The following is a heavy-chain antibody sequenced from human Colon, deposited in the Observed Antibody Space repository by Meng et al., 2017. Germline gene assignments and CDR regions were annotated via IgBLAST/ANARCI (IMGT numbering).Heavy chain of an antibody. V-gene: IGHV3-15*01. D-gene: IGHD6-25*01. CDR1: GITFKNAW. J-gene: IGHJ4*02. CDR3: TTWSSNGPHF. Sequence: GESLKISCAASGITFKNAWMTWVRQVPGKGLEWVGRIKNKADGRTADYAAPVQGRFTISREDSKSRVDLQMNSLKAEDSALYYSTTWSSNGPHFWGRGTLVTVSS. CDR2: IKNKADGRTA.